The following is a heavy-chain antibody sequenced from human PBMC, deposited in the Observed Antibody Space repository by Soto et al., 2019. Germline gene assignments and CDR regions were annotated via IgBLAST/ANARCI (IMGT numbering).Heavy chain of an antibody. CDR2: ISPNSGDT. D-gene: IGHD5-18*01. V-gene: IGHV1-2*04. J-gene: IGHJ4*02. CDR1: GYTFTGYY. CDR3: ARDQFDSYGPKGGLDY. Sequence: ASVKVSSKASGYTFTGYYMHWVRQSPGQGLEWMGWISPNSGDTNYAQKFQGWVTMTTDTSTSTAYMELRSLRSDDTAVYYCARDQFDSYGPKGGLDYWGQGTLVTVSS.